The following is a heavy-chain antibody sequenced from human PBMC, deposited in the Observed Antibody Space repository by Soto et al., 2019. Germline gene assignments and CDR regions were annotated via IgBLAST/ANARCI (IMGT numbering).Heavy chain of an antibody. D-gene: IGHD3-3*01. CDR2: IYYSGST. Sequence: SETLSLTCTVSGGSISSGDYYWSWIRQPPGKGLEWIGYIYYSGSTYYNPSLKSRVTISVDTSKNQFSLKLSSVTAADTAVYYCARDGLRFLEWSSYWGQGTLVTVSS. CDR1: GGSISSGDYY. CDR3: ARDGLRFLEWSSY. V-gene: IGHV4-30-4*01. J-gene: IGHJ4*02.